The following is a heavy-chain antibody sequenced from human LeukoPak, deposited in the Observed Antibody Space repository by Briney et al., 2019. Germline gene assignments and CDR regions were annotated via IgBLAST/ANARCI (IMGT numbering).Heavy chain of an antibody. V-gene: IGHV1-2*02. Sequence: ASVKVSCKASGYTFTGYYMHWVRQAPGQGLEWMGWINPNSGGTNYAQKFQGRVTMTRDTSISTAYMELSRLRSDDTAVYYCARSLLWFGELNWFDPWGHGTLVTVSS. J-gene: IGHJ5*02. CDR1: GYTFTGYY. D-gene: IGHD3-10*01. CDR3: ARSLLWFGELNWFDP. CDR2: INPNSGGT.